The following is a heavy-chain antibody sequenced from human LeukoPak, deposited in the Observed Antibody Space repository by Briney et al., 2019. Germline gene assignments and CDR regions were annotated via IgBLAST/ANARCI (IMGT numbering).Heavy chain of an antibody. CDR3: ARAEKFYYGSGSPNNWFDS. D-gene: IGHD3-10*01. J-gene: IGHJ5*01. CDR2: IWYDGSNK. CDR1: GFSFSSYG. V-gene: IGHV3-33*01. Sequence: PGGSLRLSCVASGFSFSSYGMHWVRQVPGKGLEWVALIWYDGSNKYYADSVKGRFTISRDNSKNTLYLQMDSLRAEDTGVYYCARAEKFYYGSGSPNNWFDSWGQGTLVTVSS.